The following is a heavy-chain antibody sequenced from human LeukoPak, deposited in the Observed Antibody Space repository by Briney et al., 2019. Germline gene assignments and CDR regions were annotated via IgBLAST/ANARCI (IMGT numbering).Heavy chain of an antibody. Sequence: SVTVSCTASGGTFSSYAISWVRQAPGQGLEWMGRIIPILGIANYAQKFQGRVTITADKSTSTAYMELSSLRSEDTAVYCCASTDYYDSSGYYNNWFDPWGQGTLVTVSS. D-gene: IGHD3-22*01. CDR3: ASTDYYDSSGYYNNWFDP. J-gene: IGHJ5*02. V-gene: IGHV1-69*04. CDR2: IIPILGIA. CDR1: GGTFSSYA.